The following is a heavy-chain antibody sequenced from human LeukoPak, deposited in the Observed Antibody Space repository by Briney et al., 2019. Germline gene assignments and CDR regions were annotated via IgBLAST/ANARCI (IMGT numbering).Heavy chain of an antibody. CDR2: ISAYNGNT. CDR1: GYTFTSYG. J-gene: IGHJ6*02. V-gene: IGHV1-18*01. CDR3: ARTPYDSSGYFVYYGMDV. D-gene: IGHD3-22*01. Sequence: ASVKVSCKASGYTFTSYGISWVRQAPGQGLEWMGWISAYNGNTYYAQKLQGRVTMTTDTSTSTAYMELRSLRSDDTAVYYCARTPYDSSGYFVYYGMDVWGQGTTVTVSS.